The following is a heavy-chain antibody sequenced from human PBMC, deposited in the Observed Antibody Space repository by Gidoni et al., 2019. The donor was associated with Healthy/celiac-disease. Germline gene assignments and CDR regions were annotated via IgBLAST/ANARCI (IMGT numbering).Heavy chain of an antibody. J-gene: IGHJ2*01. CDR3: ARATCRASCYTRYSSSWIHFDL. D-gene: IGHD6-13*01. CDR2: IYYSGST. Sequence: SWIRQPPGKGLEWIGYIYYSGSTNYNPSLKSRVTISVDTSKNQFSLKLSSVTAADTAVYYCARATCRASCYTRYSSSWIHFDLWGRGTLVTVSS. V-gene: IGHV4-59*01.